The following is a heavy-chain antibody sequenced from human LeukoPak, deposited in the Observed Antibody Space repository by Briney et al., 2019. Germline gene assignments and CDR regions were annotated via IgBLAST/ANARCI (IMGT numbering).Heavy chain of an antibody. CDR3: AREVGSGSYLRFDA. CDR1: EFTFSNYW. Sequence: SGGSLRLSCADSEFTFSNYWMTWIRQAPGKGLEWVANIKQDGSETYYVDSVKGRFTISRDNAKKSVYLQVNSLRAEDTAVYYCAREVGSGSYLRFDAWGQGTLVTVSS. D-gene: IGHD3-10*01. CDR2: IKQDGSET. V-gene: IGHV3-7*03. J-gene: IGHJ5*02.